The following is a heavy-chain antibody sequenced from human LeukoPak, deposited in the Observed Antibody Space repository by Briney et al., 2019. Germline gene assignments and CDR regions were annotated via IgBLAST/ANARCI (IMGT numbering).Heavy chain of an antibody. D-gene: IGHD3-16*02. CDR3: LSLTGHFDYVWGSYRPNYVDY. CDR1: GGSFSGYY. V-gene: IGHV4-39*01. Sequence: PSETLSLTCAVYGGSFSGYYWGWIRQPPGKGLEWIGSMYYSGSTYYNPSLKSRVTISVDTSKNQFSLKLSSVTAADTAVYYCLSLTGHFDYVWGSYRPNYVDYWGQGTLVTVSS. CDR2: MYYSGST. J-gene: IGHJ4*02.